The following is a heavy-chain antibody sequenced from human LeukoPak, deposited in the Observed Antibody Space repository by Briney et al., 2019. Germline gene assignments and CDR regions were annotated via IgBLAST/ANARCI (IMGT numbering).Heavy chain of an antibody. D-gene: IGHD6-19*01. Sequence: ASVKVSCKASGYTFTSYGISWVRQAPGQGLEWMGWISAYNGNTNYAQKLQGRVTMTTDTSTSTAYMELRSLRSDDTAVYYCARVIAVASTSWFDPWGQGTLFTVSP. CDR1: GYTFTSYG. CDR2: ISAYNGNT. CDR3: ARVIAVASTSWFDP. J-gene: IGHJ5*02. V-gene: IGHV1-18*01.